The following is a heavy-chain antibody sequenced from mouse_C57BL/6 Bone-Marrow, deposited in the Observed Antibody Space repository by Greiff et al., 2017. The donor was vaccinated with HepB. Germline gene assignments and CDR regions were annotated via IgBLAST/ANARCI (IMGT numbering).Heavy chain of an antibody. CDR3: TTGIYDGSSYAMDY. CDR1: GFNIKDDY. CDR2: IDPENGDT. D-gene: IGHD2-3*01. V-gene: IGHV14-4*01. J-gene: IGHJ4*01. Sequence: VQLQQSGAELVRPGASVKLSCTASGFNIKDDYMHWVKQRPEQGLEWIGWIDPENGDTEYASKFQGKATITADTSSNTAYLQLSSLTSEDTAVYYCTTGIYDGSSYAMDYWGQGTSVTVSS.